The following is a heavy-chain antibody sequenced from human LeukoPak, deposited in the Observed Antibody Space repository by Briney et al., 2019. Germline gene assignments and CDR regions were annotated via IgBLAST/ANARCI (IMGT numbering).Heavy chain of an antibody. CDR1: GFTFGDYA. CDR3: TRDKDIVVVPAATDFDY. J-gene: IGHJ4*02. Sequence: GGSLRLSCTASGFTFGDYAMSWVRQAPGKGLEWVGFIRSKAYGGTTEYAASVKGRFTISRDDSKSIAYLQMNSPKTEDTAVYYCTRDKDIVVVPAATDFDYWGQGTLVTVSS. V-gene: IGHV3-49*04. CDR2: IRSKAYGGTT. D-gene: IGHD2-2*01.